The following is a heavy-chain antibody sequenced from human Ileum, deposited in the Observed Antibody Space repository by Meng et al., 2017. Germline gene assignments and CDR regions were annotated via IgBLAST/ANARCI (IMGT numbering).Heavy chain of an antibody. Sequence: QVQLVQSGAEVKKPGASVKVSCKASGYIFTRYGIGWVRQAPGQGLEWMGWISAYSGNTKYAQKLQGRVTMTTDTSTSTAYMELRNLRSDDTAVYYCARDTVGTTLGDYWGQGTLVNRLL. V-gene: IGHV1-18*01. D-gene: IGHD4-23*01. J-gene: IGHJ4*02. CDR3: ARDTVGTTLGDY. CDR2: ISAYSGNT. CDR1: GYIFTRYG.